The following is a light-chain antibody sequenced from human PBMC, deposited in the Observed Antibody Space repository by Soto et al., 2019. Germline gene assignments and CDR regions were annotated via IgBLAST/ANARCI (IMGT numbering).Light chain of an antibody. CDR2: GAS. CDR3: QQYGDSPLT. CDR1: QSVGSSY. V-gene: IGKV3-20*01. Sequence: EIVLTQSPCTLSFSPLERATLSGRASQSVGSSYLAWYQQKPGQAPSLLIYGASSRAAGIPDRFSGSGSGTDFTLTISRLEPEDFALYYCQQYGDSPLTFGGGTKVDIK. J-gene: IGKJ4*01.